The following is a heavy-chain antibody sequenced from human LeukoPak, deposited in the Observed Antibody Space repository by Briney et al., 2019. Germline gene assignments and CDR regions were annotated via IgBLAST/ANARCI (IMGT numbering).Heavy chain of an antibody. V-gene: IGHV4-30-2*01. Sequence: PSQTLSLTCTVSGGSISSGGYYWSWIRQPPGKGLEWIGYIYHSGSTYYNPSLKSRVTISVDRSKNQFSLKLSSVTAADTAVYYCARVRFRGYGDYEPGAFDIWGQGTMVTVSS. D-gene: IGHD4-17*01. CDR2: IYHSGST. J-gene: IGHJ3*02. CDR3: ARVRFRGYGDYEPGAFDI. CDR1: GGSISSGGYY.